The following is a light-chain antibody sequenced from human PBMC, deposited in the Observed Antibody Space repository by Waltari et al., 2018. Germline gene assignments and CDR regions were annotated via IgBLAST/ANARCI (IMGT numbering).Light chain of an antibody. V-gene: IGLV2-14*03. CDR2: YVS. CDR1: SSAVGGYNY. Sequence: QPALTQPASVSGSPGQSNTISCTGTSSAVGGYNYVHCYQQHPGKAPKLMIYYVSNRPSGVSNRFSGSKSGNTASLTISGLQADDEAYYYCSSYTSSSTLVVFGGGTKLTVL. J-gene: IGLJ2*01. CDR3: SSYTSSSTLVV.